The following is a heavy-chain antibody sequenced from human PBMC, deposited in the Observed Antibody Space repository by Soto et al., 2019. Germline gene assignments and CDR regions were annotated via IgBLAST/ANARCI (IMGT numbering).Heavy chain of an antibody. CDR1: GFTFSSYW. V-gene: IGHV3-74*01. D-gene: IGHD2-15*01. J-gene: IGHJ3*02. Sequence: GGSLRLSCAASGFTFSSYWMHWVRQAPGKGLVWVSRINSDGSSTSYADSVKGRFTISRDNAKNTLYLQMNSLRAEDTAVYYCARYCSGGSCYWAFDIWGQGKMVTVSS. CDR2: INSDGSST. CDR3: ARYCSGGSCYWAFDI.